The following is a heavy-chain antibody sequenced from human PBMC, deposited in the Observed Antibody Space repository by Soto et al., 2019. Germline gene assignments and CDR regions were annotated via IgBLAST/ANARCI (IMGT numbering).Heavy chain of an antibody. J-gene: IGHJ4*02. V-gene: IGHV1-69*04. D-gene: IGHD3-22*01. Sequence: SVKVSCKASGGTFSNHIITWVRQAPGQGPEWMGRIIPMLAITNYAQKFQGRVTITADKSTTTAYMEVSSLRPEDTAMYYCARDDYYDTSGYLALFEYWGQGTLVTVSS. CDR1: GGTFSNHI. CDR3: ARDDYYDTSGYLALFEY. CDR2: IIPMLAIT.